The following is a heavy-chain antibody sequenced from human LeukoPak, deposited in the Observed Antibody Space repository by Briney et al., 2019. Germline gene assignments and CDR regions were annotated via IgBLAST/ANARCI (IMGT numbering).Heavy chain of an antibody. CDR3: ARWGIAAAGPYYFDY. CDR1: GYRFTSYW. Sequence: GESLKISCKGSGYRFTSYWIGWVRQMPGKGLEWMGIIYRGDSDTRYSPSFQGQVTISADKSISTAYLQWSSLKASDTAMYYCARWGIAAAGPYYFDYWGQGTLVTVSS. D-gene: IGHD6-13*01. V-gene: IGHV5-51*01. J-gene: IGHJ4*02. CDR2: IYRGDSDT.